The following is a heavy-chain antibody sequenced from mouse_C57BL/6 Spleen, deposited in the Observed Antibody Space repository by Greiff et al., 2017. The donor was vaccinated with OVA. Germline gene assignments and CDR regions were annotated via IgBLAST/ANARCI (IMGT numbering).Heavy chain of an antibody. J-gene: IGHJ2*01. CDR1: GYTFTSYW. CDR3: ARGTRGFDD. CDR2: IDPSDSYT. D-gene: IGHD3-3*01. Sequence: VQLQQPGAELVKPGASVKLSCKASGYTFTSYWMQWVKQRPGQGLEWIGEIDPSDSYTNYNQKFKGKATLTVDTSSSTAYMQLSSLTSEDSAVYYCARGTRGFDDWGQGTTLTVSS. V-gene: IGHV1-50*01.